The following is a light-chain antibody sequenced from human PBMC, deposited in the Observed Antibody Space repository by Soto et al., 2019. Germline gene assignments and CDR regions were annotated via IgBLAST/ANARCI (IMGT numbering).Light chain of an antibody. CDR1: KDIGTS. J-gene: IGKJ1*01. CDR3: QHFYTHPPT. V-gene: IGKV1-8*01. Sequence: AIRMPQSPSSFSASTGDRVTFSCRAGKDIGTSLAWYQQKPGKAPKLLISGASTLQIGVPSRFSGSGSGTDFTLTINYLQSEDFATYLCQHFYTHPPTFGQGTKVEF. CDR2: GAS.